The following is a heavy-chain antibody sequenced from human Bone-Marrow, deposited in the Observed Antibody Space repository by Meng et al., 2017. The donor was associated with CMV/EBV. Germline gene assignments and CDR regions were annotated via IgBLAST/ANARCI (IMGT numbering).Heavy chain of an antibody. CDR2: ISAYNGNT. Sequence: ASVQVSCKAAGYTFTSYGISRVRQAPGQGLEWMGWISAYNGNTNYAQKLQGRVTMTTDTSTSTAYMELRSLRSDDTAVYYCARPSTGVFGVVITHFDYWGQGTLVTVSS. D-gene: IGHD3-3*01. CDR3: ARPSTGVFGVVITHFDY. J-gene: IGHJ4*02. CDR1: GYTFTSYG. V-gene: IGHV1-18*01.